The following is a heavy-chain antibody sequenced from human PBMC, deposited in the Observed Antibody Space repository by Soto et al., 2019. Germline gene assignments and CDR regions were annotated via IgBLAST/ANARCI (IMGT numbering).Heavy chain of an antibody. Sequence: QVQLVESGGGVVQPGRSLRLSCAASGFTFSSYAMHWVRQSPGKGLEWVAVISYDGSNKYYADSVKGRFTISRDNSKNTLYLQMNSLRAEDTAVYYCARDYVMDVWGQGTTVTVSS. J-gene: IGHJ6*02. CDR1: GFTFSSYA. CDR2: ISYDGSNK. CDR3: ARDYVMDV. V-gene: IGHV3-30-3*01.